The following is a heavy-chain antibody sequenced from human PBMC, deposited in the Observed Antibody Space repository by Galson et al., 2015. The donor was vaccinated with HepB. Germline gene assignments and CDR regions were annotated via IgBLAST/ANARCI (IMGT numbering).Heavy chain of an antibody. Sequence: SLRLSCAASGFTFSSYAMSWVRQAPGKGLEWVSAISGSGGSTYYADSVKGRFTISRDNSKNTLYLQMNSLRAEDTAVYYCAKDRLDGGSAYYYGMDVWGQGTTVTVSS. D-gene: IGHD1-26*01. CDR3: AKDRLDGGSAYYYGMDV. CDR1: GFTFSSYA. J-gene: IGHJ6*02. V-gene: IGHV3-23*01. CDR2: ISGSGGST.